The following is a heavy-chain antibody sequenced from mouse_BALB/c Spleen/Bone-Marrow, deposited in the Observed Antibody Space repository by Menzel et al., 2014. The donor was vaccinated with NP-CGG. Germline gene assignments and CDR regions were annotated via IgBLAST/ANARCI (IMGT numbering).Heavy chain of an antibody. J-gene: IGHJ4*01. CDR2: IDPYYGGT. Sequence: VHVKQSGPELEKPGASVKISCKASGYSFTGYNMNWVKQSNGKSLEWIGNIDPYYGGTSYNQKFKGKATLTVDKSSSTAYTQLKSLTSKDSAVYYCARSGDYDIYYAMDYWGQGTSVTVSS. D-gene: IGHD2-4*01. CDR3: ARSGDYDIYYAMDY. CDR1: GYSFTGYN. V-gene: IGHV1-39*01.